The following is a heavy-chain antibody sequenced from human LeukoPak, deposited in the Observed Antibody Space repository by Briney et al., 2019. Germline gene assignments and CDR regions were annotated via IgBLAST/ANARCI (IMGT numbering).Heavy chain of an antibody. J-gene: IGHJ3*02. V-gene: IGHV3-33*01. CDR2: IWYDGSNK. CDR1: GFTFSSYG. CDR3: ARERHRFGVVNAFDI. D-gene: IGHD3-3*01. Sequence: GGSLRLSCAASGFTFSSYGMHWVRQAPGKGLEWVAVIWYDGSNKYYADSVKGRFIISRDNSKNTLYLQMNSLRAEDTAVYYCARERHRFGVVNAFDIWGQGTMVTVSS.